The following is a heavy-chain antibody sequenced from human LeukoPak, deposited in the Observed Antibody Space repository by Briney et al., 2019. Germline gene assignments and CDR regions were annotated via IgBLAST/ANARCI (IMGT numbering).Heavy chain of an antibody. CDR1: GYTLTELS. CDR2: FDPEDGEA. CDR3: ATVYPGVIAPFDY. Sequence: RWASVKVSCKVSGYTLTELSMHWVRQAPGKGLEWMGGFDPEDGEAIYAQKFQGRVTMTEDTSTDTAYMELSSLRSEDTAVYYCATVYPGVIAPFDYWGQGTLVTVSS. V-gene: IGHV1-24*01. J-gene: IGHJ4*02. D-gene: IGHD2-21*01.